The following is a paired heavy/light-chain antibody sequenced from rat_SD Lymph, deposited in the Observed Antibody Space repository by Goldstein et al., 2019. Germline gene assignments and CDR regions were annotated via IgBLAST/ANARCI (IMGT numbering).Heavy chain of an antibody. Sequence: EVQLVESGGGLVQPGRSLKLSCAASGFTFSDYYMAWVRQAPTKGLEWVASISYDGGSTYYRDSVKGRFTISRDNAKSSLYLQMDSLRSEDTATYYCTTDPNYYDGSFDYWGQGVMVTVSS. V-gene: IGHV5-20*01. CDR2: ISYDGGST. D-gene: IGHD1-12*03. CDR1: GFTFSDYY. J-gene: IGHJ2*01. CDR3: TTDPNYYDGSFDY.
Light chain of an antibody. CDR1: QSLLYSGNQKNY. J-gene: IGKJ2-3*01. CDR3: QQYYDTPYT. CDR2: WAS. Sequence: DIVMTQSPSSLAVSAGETVTINCKSSQSLLYSGNQKNYLAWYQQKPGQSPKLLIYWASTRQSGVPDRFIGSGSGTDFTLTISSVQAEDLAIYYCQQYYDTPYTFGAGTKLELK. V-gene: IGKV8S5*01.